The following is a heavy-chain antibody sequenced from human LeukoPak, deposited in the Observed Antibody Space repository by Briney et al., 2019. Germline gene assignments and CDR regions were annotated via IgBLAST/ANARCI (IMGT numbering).Heavy chain of an antibody. Sequence: GGSLRLSCATSGFTFTSYSMSWVRQAPGKGLEWVSAVSGSGGGSTTYYADSVRGRFTISRDNSKNSLYLQMNSLRAEDTAVYYCARDRSWNYYDSSGYYLDWGQGTLVTVSS. V-gene: IGHV3-23*01. J-gene: IGHJ4*02. CDR2: VSGSGGGSTT. CDR3: ARDRSWNYYDSSGYYLD. D-gene: IGHD3-22*01. CDR1: GFTFTSYS.